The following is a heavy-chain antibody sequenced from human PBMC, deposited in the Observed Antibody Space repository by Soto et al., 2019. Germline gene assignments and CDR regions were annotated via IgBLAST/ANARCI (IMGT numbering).Heavy chain of an antibody. Sequence: ASVKVSCKASGYTFTGYYMHWVRQAPGQGLEWMGWINPNSGGTNYAQKFQGRVTMTRDTSISTAYMELSRLRSDDTAAYYCAREHSSSSDFDFCGQGTLVTVYS. CDR2: INPNSGGT. CDR1: GYTFTGYY. CDR3: AREHSSSSDFDF. V-gene: IGHV1-2*02. J-gene: IGHJ4*02. D-gene: IGHD6-13*01.